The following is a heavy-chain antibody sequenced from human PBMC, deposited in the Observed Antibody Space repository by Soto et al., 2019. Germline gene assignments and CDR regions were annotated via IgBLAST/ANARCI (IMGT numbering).Heavy chain of an antibody. Sequence: PSETLSLTCTVSGGSISSYYWSWIRQPPGKGLEWIGYIYYSGSTNYNPSLKSRVTISVDTSKNQFSLKLSSVTAADTAVYYYAQSTSYYYGMDVWGQGTTVTVSS. CDR1: GGSISSYY. CDR2: IYYSGST. CDR3: AQSTSYYYGMDV. V-gene: IGHV4-59*01. D-gene: IGHD2-2*01. J-gene: IGHJ6*02.